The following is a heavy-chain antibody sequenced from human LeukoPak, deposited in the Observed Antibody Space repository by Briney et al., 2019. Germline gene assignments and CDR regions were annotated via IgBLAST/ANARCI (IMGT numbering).Heavy chain of an antibody. V-gene: IGHV3-48*03. CDR2: ISTSGITK. Sequence: GGSLRLSCAVSGFTFSSYEMHWVRQAPGKGLEWLSYISTSGITKYNADSVKGRFTMSRDNAKNSLYLQMSNLRAEDTAVYYCARDSDADGMDVWGQGTTVTVSS. CDR1: GFTFSSYE. CDR3: ARDSDADGMDV. J-gene: IGHJ6*02.